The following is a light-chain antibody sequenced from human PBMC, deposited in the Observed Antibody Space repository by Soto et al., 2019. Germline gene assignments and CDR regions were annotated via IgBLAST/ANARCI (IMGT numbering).Light chain of an antibody. V-gene: IGLV1-40*01. CDR2: GNS. CDR3: QSYDTRQSGLV. J-gene: IGLJ1*01. Sequence: QSVLTQPPSLSGAPGQRVTISCTGSSSNIGAGYDVHWYQQLPGTAPKLRINGNSNRPSGVPDRFSSSKSGSSAYLAITGLQAEDEADYYCQSYDTRQSGLVLGIGTKVTVL. CDR1: SSNIGAGYD.